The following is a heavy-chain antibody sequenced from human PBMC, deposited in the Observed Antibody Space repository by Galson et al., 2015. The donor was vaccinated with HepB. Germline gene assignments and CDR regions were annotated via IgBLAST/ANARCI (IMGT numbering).Heavy chain of an antibody. CDR2: IVGSGESI. CDR1: GITFSTYV. CDR3: AKTSYCDGGPCFSGYFDS. J-gene: IGHJ4*02. Sequence: SLRLSCAAPGITFSTYVMSWVRQAPGKGLEWVSSIVGSGESIFYADSVKGRFTISRDNSRNTLYLQMSRLRADDTAIYYCAKTSYCDGGPCFSGYFDSWGQGTLVAVSS. D-gene: IGHD2-21*01. V-gene: IGHV3-23*01.